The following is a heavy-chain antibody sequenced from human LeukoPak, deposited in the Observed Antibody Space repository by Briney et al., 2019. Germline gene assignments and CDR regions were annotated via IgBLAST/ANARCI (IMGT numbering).Heavy chain of an antibody. J-gene: IGHJ5*02. Sequence: PSESLSLTCTVSGGSISSGDYYWSWIRQPPGKGLEWIAYMYYSGSTYYNPSLKSRVTMSADTSKNQLSLKLSSVTAADTAVYYCARPYYYDSRIDPWGQGILVTVSS. CDR2: MYYSGST. D-gene: IGHD3-22*01. V-gene: IGHV4-30-4*01. CDR3: ARPYYYDSRIDP. CDR1: GGSISSGDYY.